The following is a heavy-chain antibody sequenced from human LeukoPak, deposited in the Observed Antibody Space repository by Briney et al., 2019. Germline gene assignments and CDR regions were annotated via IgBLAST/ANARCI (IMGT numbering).Heavy chain of an antibody. CDR2: INPKNGGT. CDR1: GYTFTDFY. D-gene: IGHD3-22*01. V-gene: IGHV1-2*02. J-gene: IGHJ4*02. CDR3: ARVEALYYGDSGYHMDDF. Sequence: ASVKVSCKASGYTFTDFYLQWVRQAPGQGLEWMGWINPKNGGTNYAQNFQGRVTMTRDASISTAYMELSRLRSHDTAVYYCARVEALYYGDSGYHMDDFWGLGTLVTVSS.